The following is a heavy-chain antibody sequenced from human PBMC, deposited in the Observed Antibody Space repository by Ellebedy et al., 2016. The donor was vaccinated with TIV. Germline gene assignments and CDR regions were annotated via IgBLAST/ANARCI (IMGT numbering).Heavy chain of an antibody. J-gene: IGHJ4*02. CDR2: IHPGDSDT. CDR1: GYSFPTYW. CDR3: ATTPYSGSEMPVY. V-gene: IGHV5-51*01. D-gene: IGHD1-26*01. Sequence: GESLKISXEGSGYSFPTYWIGWVRQMPGKALEWMGIIHPGDSDTRYSPSFQGQVTISADKSINTAYLRWSSLKASDTAMYYCATTPYSGSEMPVYWGQGTLVTVSS.